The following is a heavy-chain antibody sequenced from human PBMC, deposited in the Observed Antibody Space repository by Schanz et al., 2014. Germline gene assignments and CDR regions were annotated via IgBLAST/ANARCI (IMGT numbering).Heavy chain of an antibody. D-gene: IGHD3-16*01. CDR3: TRDRGALINHNDALDL. CDR1: GYTVSSNY. CDR2: IRYDGSNQ. Sequence: QVQLVESGGGLIQPGGSLRLSCAASGYTVSSNYMSWVRRAPGKGLEWVAFIRYDGSNQYYADSVKGRFTISRDNSKNTVYLQMNSLRSEDTAVYYCTRDRGALINHNDALDLWGQGTMVSVSS. J-gene: IGHJ3*01. V-gene: IGHV3-30*02.